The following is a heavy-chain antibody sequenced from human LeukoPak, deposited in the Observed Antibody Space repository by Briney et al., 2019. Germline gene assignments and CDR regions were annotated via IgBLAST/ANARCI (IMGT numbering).Heavy chain of an antibody. CDR1: GFSFSSYA. CDR3: TRDRGATNDFDY. J-gene: IGHJ4*02. V-gene: IGHV3-30*01. CDR2: TSNHGNDG. Sequence: GGSLRLSCTDSGFSFSSYAMHWVRQSPGKGLEWVAVTSNHGNDGFYADSAKGRFTISRDNSKKTLYLQMDSLRPEDTGVYYCTRDRGATNDFDYWGQGTLVTVSS. D-gene: IGHD5-12*01.